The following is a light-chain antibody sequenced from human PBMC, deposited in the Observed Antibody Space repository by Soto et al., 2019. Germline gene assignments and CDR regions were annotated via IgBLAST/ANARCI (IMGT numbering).Light chain of an antibody. CDR2: DAT. J-gene: IGKJ1*01. CDR1: QNIKTY. Sequence: DVQVTQSPPSLSAYVGARRTITCRASQNIKTYLTWYQHKVGRXXKXXIHDATSLQPDVPSRFTGSGSGTAGSLTICSLEREDCETYDGQQSFITPRTFGQGTKVDIK. CDR3: QQSFITPRT. V-gene: IGKV1-39*01.